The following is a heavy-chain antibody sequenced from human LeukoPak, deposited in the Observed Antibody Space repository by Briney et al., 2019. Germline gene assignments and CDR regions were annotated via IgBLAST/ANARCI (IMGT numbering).Heavy chain of an antibody. CDR1: GFTFSDFF. CDR3: ARGKKDSSGYYYPFDY. CDR2: IYSGGST. J-gene: IGHJ4*02. D-gene: IGHD3-22*01. Sequence: GGSLRLSCAASGFTFSDFFMSWMRQAPGKGLEYVSVIYSGGSTYYAASVKGRFSISRDNSKNTVYLQMNNLRAEDTAVYYCARGKKDSSGYYYPFDYWGQGTLVTVSS. V-gene: IGHV3-53*01.